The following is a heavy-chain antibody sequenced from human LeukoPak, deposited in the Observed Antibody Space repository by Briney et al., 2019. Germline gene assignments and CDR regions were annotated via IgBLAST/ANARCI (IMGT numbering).Heavy chain of an antibody. J-gene: IGHJ4*02. D-gene: IGHD5-18*01. Sequence: GGSLRLSCAASRFTFSGYWMHWVRQAPGKGLVWVSRINSDGSSTRYADSVKGRFTISRDNAKNTLYLQMNSLRAEDTAVYYRASHVDTAMVGDYWGQGTLVTVSS. V-gene: IGHV3-74*01. CDR3: ASHVDTAMVGDY. CDR1: RFTFSGYW. CDR2: INSDGSST.